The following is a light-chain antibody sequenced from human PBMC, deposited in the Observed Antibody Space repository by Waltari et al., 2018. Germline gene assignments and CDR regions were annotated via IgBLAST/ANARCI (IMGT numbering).Light chain of an antibody. CDR2: HAS. J-gene: IGKJ4*01. V-gene: IGKV3D-15*01. CDR3: QQYNRWPPLT. Sequence: EVVMTQSPATLSVSPGERATLSCRASQSIATDLAWYQHQPGQAPRPLIYHASTRATAIPTRFRGSGSGTDFTLTSSGLQSEDSAVYYCQQYNRWPPLTVGGGTKVEI. CDR1: QSIATD.